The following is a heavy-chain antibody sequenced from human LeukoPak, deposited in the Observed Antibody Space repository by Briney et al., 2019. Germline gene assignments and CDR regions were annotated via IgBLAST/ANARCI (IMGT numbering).Heavy chain of an antibody. V-gene: IGHV6-1*01. J-gene: IGHJ4*02. CDR2: TYYRSKWYN. CDR1: GDIVSSNSAA. Sequence: SQTLSLTCALSGDIVSSNSAAWHWIRQSPSRGLEWLVRTYYRSKWYNDYAVSVKSRITINPDTSKNQFSLQLNSVTPEDTAVYYCAREEDTAMIYFDYGGQGTLGTVSA. CDR3: AREEDTAMIYFDY. D-gene: IGHD5-18*01.